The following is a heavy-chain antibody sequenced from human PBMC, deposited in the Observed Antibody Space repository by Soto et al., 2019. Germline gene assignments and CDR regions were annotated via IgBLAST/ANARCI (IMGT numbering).Heavy chain of an antibody. CDR2: VSIGGST. J-gene: IGHJ4*02. Sequence: DVQLLESGGGLVQPEGSLRLSCAASGFTFSSYAMGWVRQGPGKGLEWVAVVSIGGSTHYADSVRGRFTISRDNSKNPLSRQMNSLTAEDTAVYFCAKRRGAGGHFDYWGQGALVTISS. D-gene: IGHD2-15*01. CDR3: AKRRGAGGHFDY. V-gene: IGHV3-23*01. CDR1: GFTFSSYA.